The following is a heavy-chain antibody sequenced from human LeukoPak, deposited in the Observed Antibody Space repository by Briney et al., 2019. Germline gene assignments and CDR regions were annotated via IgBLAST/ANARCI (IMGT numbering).Heavy chain of an antibody. J-gene: IGHJ5*02. Sequence: GASVKVSCKASGFTLTKYYMHWVRHAPGQGPEWMGAIDPDGGGISYAPNFQGRVTMTRSTGAVFMELAGLTYDDTAVYYCVREGGGSCSGGSCFRFDPWGQGTLVTVSS. CDR3: VREGGGSCSGGSCFRFDP. V-gene: IGHV1-46*01. D-gene: IGHD2-15*01. CDR2: IDPDGGGI. CDR1: GFTLTKYY.